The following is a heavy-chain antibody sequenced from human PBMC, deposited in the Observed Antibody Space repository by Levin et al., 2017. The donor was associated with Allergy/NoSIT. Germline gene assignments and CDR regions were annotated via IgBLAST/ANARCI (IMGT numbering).Heavy chain of an antibody. CDR3: ARGHEYHLLYDYSTYFDY. CDR2: INGSGST. CDR1: GGSFNGYY. V-gene: IGHV4-34*01. Sequence: SSETLSLTCAVYGGSFNGYYWSWIRQPPGKGLEWIGEINGSGSTKYNPSLKSRVTISVDKSKKQFSLKLSSVTAADTAVYYCARGHEYHLLYDYSTYFDYWGQGTLVTVSS. J-gene: IGHJ4*02. D-gene: IGHD2-2*02.